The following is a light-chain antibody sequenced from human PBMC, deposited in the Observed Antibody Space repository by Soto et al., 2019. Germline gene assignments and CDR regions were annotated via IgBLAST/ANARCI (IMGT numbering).Light chain of an antibody. CDR3: QQYSNWPLT. J-gene: IGKJ4*01. Sequence: ETVMTQSPVTLSVSPGERATLSCRASQSVSSKLAWYQQRHGQAPRLLIYAASTRATGIPARFSGSGSGTEFTLTISSLQSEDFAVYYCQQYSNWPLTFGGGTKVEIK. CDR1: QSVSSK. CDR2: AAS. V-gene: IGKV3-15*01.